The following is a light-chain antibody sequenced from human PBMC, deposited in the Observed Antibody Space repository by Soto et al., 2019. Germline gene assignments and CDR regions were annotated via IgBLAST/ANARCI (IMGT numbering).Light chain of an antibody. CDR2: ENN. Sequence: QSVLRQPPSASGTPGQSVTISCSGSTSNIGSSSVYWYQQLPGTAPKVFIYENNRRPSGVPDRFSGSKSGTSASLAISGLRYEDEADYYCATWDDSLSGPVFGGGTKLTV. CDR3: ATWDDSLSGPV. V-gene: IGLV1-47*01. CDR1: TSNIGSSS. J-gene: IGLJ2*01.